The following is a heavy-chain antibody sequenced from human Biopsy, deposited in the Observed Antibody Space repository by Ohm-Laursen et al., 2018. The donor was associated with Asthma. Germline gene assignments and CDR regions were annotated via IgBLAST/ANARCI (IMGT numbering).Heavy chain of an antibody. J-gene: IGHJ6*02. CDR2: VFYSGTT. Sequence: TLSLTCIVSGAYIGTPDYHWSWIRQSPGKGLEWIGFVFYSGTTHYSRSLERRLYISIDTARNEFSMRLRSLTAADTAVYFCARVASYGDFYFGIGVWGPGTTVPVS. CDR3: ARVASYGDFYFGIGV. D-gene: IGHD4-17*01. CDR1: GAYIGTPDYH. V-gene: IGHV4-30-4*01.